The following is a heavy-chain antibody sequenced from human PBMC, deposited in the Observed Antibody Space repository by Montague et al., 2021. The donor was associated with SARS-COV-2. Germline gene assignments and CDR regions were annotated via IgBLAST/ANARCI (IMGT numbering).Heavy chain of an antibody. V-gene: IGHV3-49*04. CDR2: IRSKAYGWTT. CDR3: TRDPGYSSGGL. D-gene: IGHD3-22*01. Sequence: SLRLSCAGSGFTFRDYALTWVRQAPGKGLEWVGFIRSKAYGWTTDCVASVKGRFTISRDDSKSIPYLQMDSLKTEDTAVYYCTRDPGYSSGGLWGQGTMVTVSS. J-gene: IGHJ3*01. CDR1: GFTFRDYA.